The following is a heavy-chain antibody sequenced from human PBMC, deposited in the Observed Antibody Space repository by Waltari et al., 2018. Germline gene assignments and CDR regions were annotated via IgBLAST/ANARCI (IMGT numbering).Heavy chain of an antibody. Sequence: EVQLVETGGGLIQPGGSLRLSCAASGFTVSNNCMSWVRQAPGKGLACVAVIYTCGDTAYADTVKCRVTISRDTSKNTRYSQRNSLSAEDTAMYYCAREVDATCVFDYWGQGTLVTVSA. J-gene: IGHJ4*02. CDR3: AREVDATCVFDY. V-gene: IGHV3-53*02. CDR2: IYTCGDT. CDR1: GFTVSNNC.